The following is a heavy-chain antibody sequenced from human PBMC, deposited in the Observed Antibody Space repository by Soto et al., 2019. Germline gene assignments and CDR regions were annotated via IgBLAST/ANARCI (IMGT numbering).Heavy chain of an antibody. D-gene: IGHD6-19*01. CDR3: SHSVVAGLGYHFDY. CDR1: GFSLSTTRVA. Sequence: QITLKKSGPTLVKPTQTLTLTCNFSGFSLSTTRVAVGWIRQRQGKALEWLALIYWDDDNGYSPFLKSRHTITKYTSKNQVVRTMANIYPVDTATYYCSHSVVAGLGYHFDYWAQVPLVTVSS. CDR2: IYWDDDN. V-gene: IGHV2-5*02. J-gene: IGHJ4*02.